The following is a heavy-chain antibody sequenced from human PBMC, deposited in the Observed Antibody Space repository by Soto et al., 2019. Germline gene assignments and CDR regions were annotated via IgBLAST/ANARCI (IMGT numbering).Heavy chain of an antibody. D-gene: IGHD6-6*01. CDR1: GYSFSSYY. CDR3: ARESIAARPIDY. J-gene: IGHJ4*02. V-gene: IGHV1-46*01. Sequence: VASVKVSCKASGYSFSSYYMHWVRQAPGQGLEWMGVINPSGDSITYAQKFQGRVTMTKDTSTSTVYMELSSLRSEDTAVYYCARESIAARPIDYWGQGTLVTVSS. CDR2: INPSGDSI.